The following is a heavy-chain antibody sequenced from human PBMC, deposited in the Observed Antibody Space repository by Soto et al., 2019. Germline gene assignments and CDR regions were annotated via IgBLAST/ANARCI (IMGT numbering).Heavy chain of an antibody. V-gene: IGHV6-1*01. Sequence: PSQTLSLTCVISGDNVSNNRVTWNWIRQSPSRGLEWLGRTYYRSTWFDDYAVSVKRRITINADTSKNQFSLQLNSVTPEDTAVYYCVRVRVEDTVVRGVTLREFYYYGMDVWGQGTTVTVSS. CDR1: GDNVSNNRVT. J-gene: IGHJ6*02. CDR2: TYYRSTWFD. D-gene: IGHD3-10*01. CDR3: VRVRVEDTVVRGVTLREFYYYGMDV.